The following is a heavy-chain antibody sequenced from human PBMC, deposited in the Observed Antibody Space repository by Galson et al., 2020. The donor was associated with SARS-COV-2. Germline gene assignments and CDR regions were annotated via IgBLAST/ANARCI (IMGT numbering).Heavy chain of an antibody. D-gene: IGHD3-22*01. V-gene: IGHV3-30*18. CDR3: AKGEDYYDSSGYYWNPDDAFDI. CDR2: ISYDGSNK. J-gene: IGHJ3*02. Sequence: GGSLRLSCAASGFTFSSYGMHWVRQAPGKGLEWVAVISYDGSNKYYADSVKGRFTISRDNSKNTLYLQMNSLRAEDTAVYYCAKGEDYYDSSGYYWNPDDAFDIWGQGTMVTVSS. CDR1: GFTFSSYG.